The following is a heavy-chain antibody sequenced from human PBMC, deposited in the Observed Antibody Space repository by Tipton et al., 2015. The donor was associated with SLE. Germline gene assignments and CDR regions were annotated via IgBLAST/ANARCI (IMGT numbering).Heavy chain of an antibody. CDR2: VYHTGNT. Sequence: TLSLTCSVSTYSISNGHYWAWVRQPPGKGLEWIGTVYHTGNTYYNPSLKSRVTMSVDTSKNQFSLKLNSVTAADTAVYYCASSRLELRYYSGMDVWGQGTTVTVSS. CDR1: TYSISNGHY. D-gene: IGHD1-7*01. J-gene: IGHJ6*02. CDR3: ASSRLELRYYSGMDV. V-gene: IGHV4-38-2*01.